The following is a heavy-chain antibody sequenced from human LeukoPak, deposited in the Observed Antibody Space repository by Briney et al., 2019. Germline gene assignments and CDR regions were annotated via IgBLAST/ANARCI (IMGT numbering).Heavy chain of an antibody. D-gene: IGHD2-2*01. V-gene: IGHV3-11*01. CDR1: GFTFSDYY. Sequence: GGSLRLSCAASGFTFSDYYMSWIRQAPGKGLEWVSYISSSGSTIYYADSVKGRFTISRDNAKNSLYLQMNSLRAEDTAVYYCAKDDGTSSENWFDPWGQGTLVTVSS. CDR2: ISSSGSTI. CDR3: AKDDGTSSENWFDP. J-gene: IGHJ5*02.